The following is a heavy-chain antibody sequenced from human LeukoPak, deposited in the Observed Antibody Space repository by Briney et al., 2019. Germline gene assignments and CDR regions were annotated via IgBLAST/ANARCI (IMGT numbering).Heavy chain of an antibody. J-gene: IGHJ6*03. CDR3: AREPIATNYYYYYMDV. D-gene: IGHD5-12*01. Sequence: GASVKVSCKASGYTFTSYYMHWVRQAPGQGLEWMGIINPSGGSTSYAQKFQGRVTMTRDMSTSTVYMELSSLRSGDTAVYYCAREPIATNYYYYYMDVWGKGTTVTVSS. V-gene: IGHV1-46*01. CDR1: GYTFTSYY. CDR2: INPSGGST.